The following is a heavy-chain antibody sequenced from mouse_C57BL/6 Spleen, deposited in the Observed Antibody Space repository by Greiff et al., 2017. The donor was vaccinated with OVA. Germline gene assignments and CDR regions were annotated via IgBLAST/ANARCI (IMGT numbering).Heavy chain of an antibody. V-gene: IGHV1-55*01. CDR1: GYTFTSYW. D-gene: IGHD1-1*01. Sequence: QVQLQQPGAELVKPGASVKMSCKASGYTFTSYWITWVKQRPGQGLEWIGDIYPGSGSTNYNEKFKSKATLTVDTSSSTAYMQRSSLTSEDSAVYYCARSNYYGSSPAWFAYWGQGTLVTVSA. CDR2: IYPGSGST. CDR3: ARSNYYGSSPAWFAY. J-gene: IGHJ3*01.